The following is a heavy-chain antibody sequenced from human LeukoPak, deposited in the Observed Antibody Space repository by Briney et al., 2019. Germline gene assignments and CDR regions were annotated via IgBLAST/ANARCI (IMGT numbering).Heavy chain of an antibody. CDR3: ARNYDYGDY. D-gene: IGHD3-10*01. Sequence: PGGPLGLSCAPPGLTFSSNPMPGAPQAPGKGREWVAVISYDGSNKYYADSVKGRFTISRDNSKNTLYLQMNSLRAEDTAVYYCARNYDYGDYWGQGTLVTVSS. CDR1: GLTFSSNP. CDR2: ISYDGSNK. V-gene: IGHV3-30-3*01. J-gene: IGHJ4*02.